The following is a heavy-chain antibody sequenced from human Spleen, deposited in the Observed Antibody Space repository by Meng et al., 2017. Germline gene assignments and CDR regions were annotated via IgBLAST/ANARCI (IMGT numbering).Heavy chain of an antibody. Sequence: QVQMVQSGGGVVQPGRSLTLSCAASGFSFNRYGMHWVRQAPGKGLEWVALITYDGNKKFYSDSVKGRFTISRDNSENTLYLQMDSLRTEDTAVYYCARDRDDSWSGFDYWGQGTLVTVSS. CDR1: GFSFNRYG. D-gene: IGHD3-3*01. V-gene: IGHV3-30*03. CDR3: ARDRDDSWSGFDY. J-gene: IGHJ4*02. CDR2: ITYDGNKK.